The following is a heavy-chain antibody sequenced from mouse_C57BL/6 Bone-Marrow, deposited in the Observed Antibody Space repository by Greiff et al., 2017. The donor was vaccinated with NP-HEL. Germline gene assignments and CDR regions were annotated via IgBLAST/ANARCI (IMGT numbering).Heavy chain of an antibody. CDR1: GFTFSDYG. Sequence: EVQGVESGGGLVKPGGSLKLSCAASGFTFSDYGMHWVRQAPEKGLEWVAYISSGRSTIYYADTVKGRFTISRDNAKNTLFLQMTSLRSEDTAMYYCARLGVSYWYFDVWGTGTTVTVSS. D-gene: IGHD4-1*01. V-gene: IGHV5-17*01. CDR2: ISSGRSTI. CDR3: ARLGVSYWYFDV. J-gene: IGHJ1*03.